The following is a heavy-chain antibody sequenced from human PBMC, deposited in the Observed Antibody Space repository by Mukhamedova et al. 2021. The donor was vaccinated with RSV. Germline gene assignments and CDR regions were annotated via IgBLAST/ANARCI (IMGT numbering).Heavy chain of an antibody. V-gene: IGHV3-9*01. J-gene: IGHJ2*01. CDR3: VKDSAAGNWYFVL. D-gene: IGHD6-19*01. Sequence: KSGDMGSADSVRGRFTISRDNAKNSLYLQMNSLRPEDTALYYCVKDSAAGNWYFVLWGRGTLVSVSS. CDR2: KSGDM.